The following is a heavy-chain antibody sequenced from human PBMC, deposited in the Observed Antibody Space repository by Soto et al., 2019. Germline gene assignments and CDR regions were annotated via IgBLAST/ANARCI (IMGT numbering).Heavy chain of an antibody. CDR1: GGSISSSNW. CDR3: TRDDNYESSGRAAAFEI. V-gene: IGHV4-4*02. CDR2: IYHSGST. Sequence: QVQLQESGPGLVKPSGTLSLTCAVSGGSISSSNWWSWVRPPPGKGLEWIGEIYHSGSTNYNPSHRFRVDISGDKSTYQFSLHPMSVSDADTAVYYWTRDDNYESSGRAAAFEIWGKGTMVTVSS. D-gene: IGHD3-22*01. J-gene: IGHJ3*02.